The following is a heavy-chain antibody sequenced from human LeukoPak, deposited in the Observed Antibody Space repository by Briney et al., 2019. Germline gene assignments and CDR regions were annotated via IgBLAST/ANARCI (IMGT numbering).Heavy chain of an antibody. J-gene: IGHJ5*02. CDR1: GYTFTGYY. CDR3: ARDSGLERRKGWFDP. V-gene: IGHV1-2*02. Sequence: ASVKVSCKASGYTFTGYYMHWVRQAPGQGLEWMGWINPNSGGTNYAQKFQGRVTMTRDTSISTAYMELSRLRSDDTAVYYCARDSGLERRKGWFDPWGQGTLVTVSS. CDR2: INPNSGGT. D-gene: IGHD1-1*01.